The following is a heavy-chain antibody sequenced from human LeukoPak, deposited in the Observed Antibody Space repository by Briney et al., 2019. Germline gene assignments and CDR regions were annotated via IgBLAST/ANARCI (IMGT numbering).Heavy chain of an antibody. CDR2: IKEDGTVI. V-gene: IGHV3-7*01. CDR3: ARIGYSSPSFDY. CDR1: GFSFWNYW. D-gene: IGHD6-19*01. Sequence: PGGSLRLSCAASGFSFWNYWMSWVRQAPGKGLEWVANIKEDGTVIYYVDSAKGRFTISRDNAKNSVYLQMNSLRADDTATYHCARIGYSSPSFDYWGQGTQVTVSS. J-gene: IGHJ4*02.